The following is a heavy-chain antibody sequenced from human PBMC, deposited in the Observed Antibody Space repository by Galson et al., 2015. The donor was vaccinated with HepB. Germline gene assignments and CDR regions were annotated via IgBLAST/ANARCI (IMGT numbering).Heavy chain of an antibody. J-gene: IGHJ4*02. CDR2: IYSGGST. V-gene: IGHV3-53*01. D-gene: IGHD2-15*01. Sequence: SLRLSCAASGFTVSSNYMSWVRQAPGKGLEWVSVIYSGGSTYYADSVKGRFTISRDNSKNTLYLQMNSLRAEDTAVYYCARRGCSGGSCYSGYFDYWGQGTLVTVSS. CDR1: GFTVSSNY. CDR3: ARRGCSGGSCYSGYFDY.